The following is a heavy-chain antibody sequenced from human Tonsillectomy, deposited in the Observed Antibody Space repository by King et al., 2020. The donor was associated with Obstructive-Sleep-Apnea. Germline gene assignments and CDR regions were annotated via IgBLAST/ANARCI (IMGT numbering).Heavy chain of an antibody. CDR2: IKSKTDGGTA. Sequence: VQLVESGGGLVKPGGSLRLSCAASGFTFSNAWMNWGRQAPGKGLGWVGRIKSKTDGGTADYAAPVRGRFTISRDDSKNTLYLQMNSLKTEDTAVYYCTTPKWGTDSSGYYYTFDYWGQGTPVTVSS. D-gene: IGHD3-22*01. CDR1: GFTFSNAW. J-gene: IGHJ4*02. CDR3: TTPKWGTDSSGYYYTFDY. V-gene: IGHV3-15*01.